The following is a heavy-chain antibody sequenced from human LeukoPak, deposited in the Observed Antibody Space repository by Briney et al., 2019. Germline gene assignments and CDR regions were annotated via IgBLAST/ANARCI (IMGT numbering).Heavy chain of an antibody. Sequence: GGSLRLSCAASGFTVSSNYMSWVRQAPGKGLEWVSVIYSGGSTYYADSVKGRFTISRDNSKNTLYLQMNSLRAEDTAVYYCARGEAKWEAGVFNYGMDVWGQGTTVTVSS. CDR2: IYSGGST. D-gene: IGHD1-26*01. J-gene: IGHJ6*02. CDR3: ARGEAKWEAGVFNYGMDV. V-gene: IGHV3-53*01. CDR1: GFTVSSNY.